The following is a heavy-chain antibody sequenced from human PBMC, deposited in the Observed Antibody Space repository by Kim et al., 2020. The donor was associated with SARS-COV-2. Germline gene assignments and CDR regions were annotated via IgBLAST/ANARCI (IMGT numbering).Heavy chain of an antibody. CDR2: IYYSGST. D-gene: IGHD3-22*01. J-gene: IGHJ4*02. CDR3: ARHLPRGWLLLHYFDY. V-gene: IGHV4-39*01. CDR1: GGSISSSSYY. Sequence: SETLSLTCTVSGGSISSSSYYWGWIRQPPGKGLEWIGSIYYSGSTYYNPSLKSRVTISVDTSKNQFSLKLSSVTAADTAVYYCARHLPRGWLLLHYFDYWGQGTLVTVSS.